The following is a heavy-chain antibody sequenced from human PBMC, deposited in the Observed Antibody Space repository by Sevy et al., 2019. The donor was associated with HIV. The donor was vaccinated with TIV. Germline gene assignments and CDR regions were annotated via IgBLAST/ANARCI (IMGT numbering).Heavy chain of an antibody. V-gene: IGHV3-30*18. D-gene: IGHD5-18*01. J-gene: IGHJ4*02. CDR2: ISYDGSNK. Sequence: GGSLRLSCAASGFTFSSYGMHWVRQAPGKGLEWVAVISYDGSNKYYADSVKGRFTISRDNSKKTLYLQMNSLRAEDTAVYYCAKDYGALIQLWLPTDYWGQGTLVTVSS. CDR1: GFTFSSYG. CDR3: AKDYGALIQLWLPTDY.